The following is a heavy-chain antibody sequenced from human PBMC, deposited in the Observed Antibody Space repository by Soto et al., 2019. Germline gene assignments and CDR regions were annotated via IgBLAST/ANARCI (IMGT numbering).Heavy chain of an antibody. CDR3: MKGWLDY. V-gene: IGHV3-23*01. CDR2: ISVSGGST. D-gene: IGHD6-19*01. CDR1: GFTFSNYV. Sequence: EVQLLESGGGLVQPGGSLRLSCAASGFTFSNYVMGWVRQAPGRGLEWVSGISVSGGSTFYVDSVKGRFTISRDNSKNTLYLQMNSLRAEDTAIYDCMKGWLDYWGQGTLVTVSS. J-gene: IGHJ4*02.